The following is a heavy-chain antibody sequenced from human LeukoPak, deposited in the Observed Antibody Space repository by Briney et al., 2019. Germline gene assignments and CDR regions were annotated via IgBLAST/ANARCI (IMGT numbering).Heavy chain of an antibody. V-gene: IGHV3-30*18. J-gene: IGHJ4*02. Sequence: GGSLRLSCAASGFTFSSYGMHWVRQAPGKGLEWVAVISYDGSNKYYADSVKGRFTISRDNSKNTLYLQMNSLRAEDTAVYYCVKGHTIDYWGQGTLVTVSS. CDR2: ISYDGSNK. CDR3: VKGHTIDY. CDR1: GFTFSSYG.